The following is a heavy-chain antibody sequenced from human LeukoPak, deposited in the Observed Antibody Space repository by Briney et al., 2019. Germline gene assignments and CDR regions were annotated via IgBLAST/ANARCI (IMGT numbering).Heavy chain of an antibody. Sequence: ASVKVSCKASGYTLTGYYMHWVRQAPGQGLEWMGRINPNSCGTNYAQKFQGRVTMTRDTSISTAYMELSRLRSDDTAVYYCARDKAKGEAAAGFWGQGTLVTVSS. CDR1: GYTLTGYY. D-gene: IGHD6-13*01. CDR2: INPNSCGT. J-gene: IGHJ4*02. V-gene: IGHV1-2*06. CDR3: ARDKAKGEAAAGF.